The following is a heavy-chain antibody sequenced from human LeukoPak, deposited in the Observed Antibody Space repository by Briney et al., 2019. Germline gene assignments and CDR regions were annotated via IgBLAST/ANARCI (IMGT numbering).Heavy chain of an antibody. D-gene: IGHD6-13*01. CDR1: GFTFSSYS. J-gene: IGHJ6*02. CDR3: ARDVEQQLVGYYGMDV. CDR2: ISSSSSYI. Sequence: GGSLRFSCAASGFTFSSYSMNWVRQAPGKGLEWVSSISSSSSYIYYADSVKGRFTISRDNAKNSLYLQMNSLRAEDTAVYYCARDVEQQLVGYYGMDVWGQGTTVTVSS. V-gene: IGHV3-21*01.